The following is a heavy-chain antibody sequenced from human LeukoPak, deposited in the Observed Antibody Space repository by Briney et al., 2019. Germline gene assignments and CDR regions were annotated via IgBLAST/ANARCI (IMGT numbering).Heavy chain of an antibody. J-gene: IGHJ4*02. CDR1: GGPISSGSYY. Sequence: SETLSLTCTVSGGPISSGSYYWSWIRQPAGKGLEWIGRIFNSGGTSYNPSLESRITISIDTSKNQFSLNLRSVTAADTAVYYCARDPGNRIVGATTMDYWGQGILVTVSS. V-gene: IGHV4-61*02. CDR2: IFNSGGT. D-gene: IGHD1-26*01. CDR3: ARDPGNRIVGATTMDY.